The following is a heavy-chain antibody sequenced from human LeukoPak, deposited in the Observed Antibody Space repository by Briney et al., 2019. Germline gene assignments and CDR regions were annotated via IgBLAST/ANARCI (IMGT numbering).Heavy chain of an antibody. CDR3: ASITAVAHAFDI. D-gene: IGHD4-23*01. J-gene: IGHJ3*02. CDR1: GYSFATFW. CDR2: IYPGDSET. Sequence: GESLKISCKGSGYSFATFWIGWVRQMPGKGLEWTGIIYPGDSETRYSPSFQGQVTFSADKSITTAYLQWSSLKASDSAMYYCASITAVAHAFDIWGQGTMVTVSS. V-gene: IGHV5-51*01.